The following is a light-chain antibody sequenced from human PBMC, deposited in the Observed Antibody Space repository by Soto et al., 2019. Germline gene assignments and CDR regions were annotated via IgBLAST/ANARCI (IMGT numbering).Light chain of an antibody. Sequence: ELLMTQSPATLSVSPGETATLSCRASQSVYGNLAWYQQKPGQAPRLLVFAASTRAAGIPARFSGGGSGTEYTLTISSLLSEDLAVYYCQQYNNWPLLSFGGGTKVEI. CDR3: QQYNNWPLLS. CDR2: AAS. CDR1: QSVYGN. V-gene: IGKV3D-15*01. J-gene: IGKJ4*01.